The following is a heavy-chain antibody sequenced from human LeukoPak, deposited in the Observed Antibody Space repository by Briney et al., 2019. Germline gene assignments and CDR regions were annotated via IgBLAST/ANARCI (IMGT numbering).Heavy chain of an antibody. D-gene: IGHD3-3*02. CDR3: ARERNIFGVVIVVWFDP. J-gene: IGHJ5*02. V-gene: IGHV4-30-4*08. CDR2: IYYSGIT. Sequence: PSQTLSLTCTVSGGSISSGDYYWSWIRQPPGKGLEWIGYIYYSGITYYNPSLKSRVTMSVDTSKNQFSLKLSSVTAADTAVYYCARERNIFGVVIVVWFDPWGQGTLVTVSS. CDR1: GGSISSGDYY.